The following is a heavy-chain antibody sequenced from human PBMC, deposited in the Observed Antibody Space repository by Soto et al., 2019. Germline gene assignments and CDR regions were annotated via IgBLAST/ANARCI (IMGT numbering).Heavy chain of an antibody. Sequence: GGSLRLSCAASGFAFINYHMVWVRQAPGKGLESLSSISAGGDRAYYTETVKGRFTISRDNSKNTVYLQMNSLRAEDSAVYFFSKILSVTTSYWYGMDVWGQGTTVTVSS. D-gene: IGHD4-17*01. CDR2: ISAGGDRA. CDR1: GFAFINYH. J-gene: IGHJ6*02. V-gene: IGHV3-23*01. CDR3: SKILSVTTSYWYGMDV.